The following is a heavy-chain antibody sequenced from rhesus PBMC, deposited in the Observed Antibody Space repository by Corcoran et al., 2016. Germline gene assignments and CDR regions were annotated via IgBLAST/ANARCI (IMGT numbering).Heavy chain of an antibody. CDR3: AREVGSNHFDY. V-gene: IGHV3-72*01. CDR2: IGPGGTT. Sequence: EVQLVESGGGLVQPGGSLRLSCAASGFTFSSYAMQWVHQAPGKGLEWVSAIGPGGTTYYADAVKGRFTNSRDNAKNSLYLHMNSLRAEDTAVYYCAREVGSNHFDYWGQGVLVTVSS. CDR1: GFTFSSYA. J-gene: IGHJ4*01. D-gene: IGHD6-19*01.